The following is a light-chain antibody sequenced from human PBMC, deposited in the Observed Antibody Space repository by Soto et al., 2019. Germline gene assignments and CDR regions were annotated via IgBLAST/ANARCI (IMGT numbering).Light chain of an antibody. CDR3: GTWDSSLRGV. Sequence: QSVLTQPPSVSAAPGQRVTISCSGSSSNIGHNYVSWYQQLPGTAPKLLIYDNNKRPSGIPDRFSGSKSGTSATLGITGLQTGDEADYYCGTWDSSLRGVFGGGTKLTVL. V-gene: IGLV1-51*01. CDR1: SSNIGHNY. J-gene: IGLJ3*02. CDR2: DNN.